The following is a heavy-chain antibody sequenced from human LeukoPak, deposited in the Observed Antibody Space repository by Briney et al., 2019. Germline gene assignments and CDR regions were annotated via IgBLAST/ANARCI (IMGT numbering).Heavy chain of an antibody. J-gene: IGHJ2*01. CDR1: GFTFRTYG. CDR2: ITGSSTWA. Sequence: GGSLRLSCEASGFTFRTYGMTWVRQAPGKGLEWVSGITGSSTWAYYADSVRGRFTISRDNSKNTLHLQMNNLTADDTAIYYCARELVSLGTGYFDLWGRGTLVTVSS. V-gene: IGHV3-23*01. CDR3: ARELVSLGTGYFDL. D-gene: IGHD7-27*01.